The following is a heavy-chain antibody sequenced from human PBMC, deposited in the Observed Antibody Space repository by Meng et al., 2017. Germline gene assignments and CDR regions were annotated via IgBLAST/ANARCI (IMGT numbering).Heavy chain of an antibody. V-gene: IGHV3-30*04. Sequence: GGSLRLSCAASGFTFSSYAMHWVRQAPGKGLEWVAVISYDGSNKYYADSVKGRFTISRDNSKNTLYLQMSSLRAEDTAVYYCARDSIEWELLNGLDAFDIWGQGTMVTVSS. J-gene: IGHJ3*02. CDR3: ARDSIEWELLNGLDAFDI. CDR1: GFTFSSYA. CDR2: ISYDGSNK. D-gene: IGHD1-26*01.